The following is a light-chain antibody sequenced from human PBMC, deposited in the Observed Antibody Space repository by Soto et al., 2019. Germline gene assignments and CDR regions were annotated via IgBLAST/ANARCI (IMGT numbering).Light chain of an antibody. Sequence: DIVMTQSPDSLAVSLGERATINCKSSPSVLYSSNNKNYLAWYQQKPGQPPKLLIYWASTRESGVPDRFSGSGSGTDFTLTSSSLQAEDVAVYYCQQYYSTPYTVGQGTKLEIK. CDR2: WAS. J-gene: IGKJ2*01. V-gene: IGKV4-1*01. CDR1: PSVLYSSNNKNY. CDR3: QQYYSTPYT.